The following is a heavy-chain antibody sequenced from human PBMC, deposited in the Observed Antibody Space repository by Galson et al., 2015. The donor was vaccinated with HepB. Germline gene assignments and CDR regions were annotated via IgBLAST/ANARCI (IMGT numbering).Heavy chain of an antibody. J-gene: IGHJ4*02. V-gene: IGHV3-30*18. CDR3: AKDGPLIYSNYGVFDY. Sequence: SLRLSCAASGFTFSSYGMHWVRQAPGKGLEWVAVISYDGSNKYYADSVKGRFTISRDNSENTLYLQMNSLRAEDTAVYYCAKDGPLIYSNYGVFDYWGQGTLVTVSS. CDR1: GFTFSSYG. D-gene: IGHD4-11*01. CDR2: ISYDGSNK.